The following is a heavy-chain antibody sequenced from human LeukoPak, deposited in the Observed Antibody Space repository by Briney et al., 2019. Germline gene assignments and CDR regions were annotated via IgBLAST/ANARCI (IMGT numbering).Heavy chain of an antibody. V-gene: IGHV4-39*07. Sequence: PSETLSLTCTVSGGSISSSSYYWGWIRQPPGKGLEWIGSIYYSGSTYYNPSLKSRVTISVDTSKNQFSLKLSSVTAADTAVYYCARVRDYVWGSYRFSSSPTTAIFDYWGQGTLVTVSS. CDR3: ARVRDYVWGSYRFSSSPTTAIFDY. D-gene: IGHD3-16*02. CDR1: GGSISSSSYY. J-gene: IGHJ4*02. CDR2: IYYSGST.